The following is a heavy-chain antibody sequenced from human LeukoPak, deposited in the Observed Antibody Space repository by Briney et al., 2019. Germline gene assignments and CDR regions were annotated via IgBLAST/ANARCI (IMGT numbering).Heavy chain of an antibody. J-gene: IGHJ4*02. Sequence: SETLSLTCTVSGGSISSYYWSWIRQPPGKGLEWIGYIYYSGSTNYNPSLKSRVTISVDTSKNQFSLKLSSVTAADTAVYYCARGGYYGSGSLNFDYWGQGTLVTVSS. CDR2: IYYSGST. CDR1: GGSISSYY. V-gene: IGHV4-59*12. CDR3: ARGGYYGSGSLNFDY. D-gene: IGHD3-10*01.